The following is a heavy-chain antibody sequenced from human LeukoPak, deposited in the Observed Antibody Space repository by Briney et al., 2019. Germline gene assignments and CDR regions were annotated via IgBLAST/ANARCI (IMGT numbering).Heavy chain of an antibody. CDR3: AGDRGYYDS. J-gene: IGHJ4*02. Sequence: GGSLRLSCAASGFTFSSYEMNWVRQAPGKGLEWVPYISSSGSTIYYADSVKGRFTISRDNAKNSLYLQMNSLRAEDTAVYYCAGDRGYYDSRGQGTLVTVSS. D-gene: IGHD3-22*01. V-gene: IGHV3-48*03. CDR2: ISSSGSTI. CDR1: GFTFSSYE.